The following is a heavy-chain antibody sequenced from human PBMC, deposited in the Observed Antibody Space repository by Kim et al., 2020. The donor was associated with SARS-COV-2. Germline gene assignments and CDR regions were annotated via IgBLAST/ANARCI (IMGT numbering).Heavy chain of an antibody. V-gene: IGHV4-34*01. CDR2: INHSGST. D-gene: IGHD5-12*01. CDR1: GGSFSGYY. CDR3: ARGVATISDYFDY. J-gene: IGHJ4*02. Sequence: SETLSLTCAVYGGSFSGYYWSWIRQPPGKGLEWIGEINHSGSTNYNPSLKSRVTISVDTSKNQFSLKLSSVTAADTAVYYCARGVATISDYFDYWGQGTLVTVSS.